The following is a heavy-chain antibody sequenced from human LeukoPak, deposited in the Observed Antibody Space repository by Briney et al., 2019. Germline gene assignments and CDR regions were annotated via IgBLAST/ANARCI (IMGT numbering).Heavy chain of an antibody. D-gene: IGHD3-10*01. V-gene: IGHV1-69*06. CDR3: ARSYYGSGSYYKPGRYYYYYYMDV. Sequence: SVKVSCKASGYTFTGYYMHWVRQAPGQGLEWMGGIIPIFGTANYAQKFQGRVTITADKSTSTAYMELSSLRSEDTAVYYCARSYYGSGSYYKPGRYYYYYYMDVWGKGTTVTVSS. CDR1: GYTFTGYY. CDR2: IIPIFGTA. J-gene: IGHJ6*03.